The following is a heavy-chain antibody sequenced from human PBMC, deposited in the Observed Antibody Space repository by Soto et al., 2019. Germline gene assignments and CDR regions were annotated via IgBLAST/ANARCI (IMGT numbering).Heavy chain of an antibody. D-gene: IGHD1-26*01. V-gene: IGHV1-18*01. CDR1: GYTFSTSG. Sequence: ASVKVSCKASGYTFSTSGMSWLRQAPGQGLEWMGWISTYNGNTNDAPKFQDRVTMTTDTSTSTVYMEMRSLRSEDTAVYYCATRGSYYSSGFDYWGQGTLVTVSS. CDR2: ISTYNGNT. J-gene: IGHJ4*02. CDR3: ATRGSYYSSGFDY.